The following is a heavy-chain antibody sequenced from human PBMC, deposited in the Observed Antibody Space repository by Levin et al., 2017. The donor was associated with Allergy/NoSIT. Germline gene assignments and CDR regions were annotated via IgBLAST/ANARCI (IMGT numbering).Heavy chain of an antibody. D-gene: IGHD3-22*01. CDR3: ARAQHYDSSAYYFDYFDS. CDR2: INHSGST. Sequence: PSETLSLTCAVYGGSISGYFWGWIRQPPGKGLEWIGEINHSGSTNFNPSLKSRVTISVDASRNQFSLRLNSVTAADTAVYYCARAQHYDSSAYYFDYFDSWGQGSLVTVSS. CDR1: GGSISGYF. J-gene: IGHJ4*02. V-gene: IGHV4-34*01.